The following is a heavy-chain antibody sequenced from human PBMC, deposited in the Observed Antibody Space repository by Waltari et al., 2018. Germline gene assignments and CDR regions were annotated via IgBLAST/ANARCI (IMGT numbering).Heavy chain of an antibody. CDR1: GFTFKTYG. Sequence: VQLVESGGGVVQPGRSLRLSCAASGFTFKTYGMHWVRQAPGKGLEGVGVCSYDGSSENYGDSVKGRFTISRDNSKSTLYLQMNSLRGEDTAVYYCAREAPFGVVSSFDYWGQGILATVSS. CDR2: CSYDGSSE. CDR3: AREAPFGVVSSFDY. D-gene: IGHD3-3*01. V-gene: IGHV3-33*01. J-gene: IGHJ4*02.